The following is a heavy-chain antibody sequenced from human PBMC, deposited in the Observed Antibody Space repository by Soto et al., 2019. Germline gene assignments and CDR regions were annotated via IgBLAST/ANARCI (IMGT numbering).Heavy chain of an antibody. CDR3: ARWGTRGGLDL. V-gene: IGHV3-30*19. J-gene: IGHJ5*02. CDR2: TSYDGNTK. Sequence: QLVESGGGVVQPGTSLRLSCAASGFRFKSFVMHWVRQVPGKGLQWVALTSYDGNTKYYGDSVQGRFIVSRDNSKNTLDLQMDRLRLEDTALDYCARWGTRGGLDLWGQGTLVSVSS. CDR1: GFRFKSFV. D-gene: IGHD3-16*01.